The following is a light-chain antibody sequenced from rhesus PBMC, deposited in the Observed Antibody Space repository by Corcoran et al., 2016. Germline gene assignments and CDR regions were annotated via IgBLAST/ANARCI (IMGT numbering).Light chain of an antibody. CDR3: QQYSRAPFT. Sequence: DIQMTQSPSSLSASVGDRVTITCRASPGISSWLAWYQQKPGKAPKLLIYKASSLQSGVPSRFSGHGSGTDFTLTSSSLQPEDSATYTCQQYSRAPFTFGPGTKLDIK. V-gene: IGKV1-21*01. CDR1: PGISSW. J-gene: IGKJ3*01. CDR2: KAS.